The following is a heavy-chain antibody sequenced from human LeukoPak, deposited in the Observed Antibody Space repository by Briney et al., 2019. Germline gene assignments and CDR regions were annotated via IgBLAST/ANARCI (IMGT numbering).Heavy chain of an antibody. V-gene: IGHV3-7*01. CDR2: INGDGSDT. J-gene: IGHJ4*02. D-gene: IGHD6-25*01. Sequence: PGGSLRLSCAASEFIFSSMWMTWVRQAPGKGLEWVANINGDGSDTYYVDSVRGRFTISRDNAKNSVDLQMSSLRVEDTAVYYCANNLVSAAGDHWGQGTLVSVSS. CDR3: ANNLVSAAGDH. CDR1: EFIFSSMW.